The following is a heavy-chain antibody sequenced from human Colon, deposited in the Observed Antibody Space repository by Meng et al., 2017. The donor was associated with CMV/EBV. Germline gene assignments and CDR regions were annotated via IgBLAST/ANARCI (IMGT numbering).Heavy chain of an antibody. CDR2: INHSRSN. CDR1: GGSVSGYY. D-gene: IGHD3-22*01. Sequence: QVQAQEWGAGLLKPEEILYLTCAVYGGSVSGYYWSWIRQPPGKGLEWIGDINHSRSNNYNPSLKSRVTISVDTSKNQFSLKLSSVTAADTAVYYCASPYYYDSSGYNNWGQGTLVTVSS. CDR3: ASPYYYDSSGYNN. J-gene: IGHJ4*02. V-gene: IGHV4-34*01.